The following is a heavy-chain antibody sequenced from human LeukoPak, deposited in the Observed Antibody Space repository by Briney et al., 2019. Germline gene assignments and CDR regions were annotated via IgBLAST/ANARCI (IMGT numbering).Heavy chain of an antibody. CDR1: GFTFSSYA. Sequence: GGSLRLSCAASGFTFSSYAMHWVRQAPGKGLEWVAVISYDGSNKYYADSVKGRFTISRDNSKNTLYLQMNSLRAEDTAVYYCARVIGYCSGGSCYDYYYGMDVWGQGTTVTVSS. V-gene: IGHV3-30-3*01. CDR2: ISYDGSNK. D-gene: IGHD2-15*01. CDR3: ARVIGYCSGGSCYDYYYGMDV. J-gene: IGHJ6*02.